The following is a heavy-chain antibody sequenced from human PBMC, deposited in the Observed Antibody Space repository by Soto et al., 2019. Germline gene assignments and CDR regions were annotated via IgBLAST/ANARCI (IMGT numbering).Heavy chain of an antibody. D-gene: IGHD4-17*01. CDR3: ARDGRADNYGDYIDY. J-gene: IGHJ4*02. V-gene: IGHV1-3*01. Sequence: QVQLVQSGAEVKKPGASVKVSCKASGYTFTSYAIHWVRQAPGQRLEWMVWINADNGNTKYSQKFQGRVTITRDTSATTAYMELSSLRSEDTAVYYCARDGRADNYGDYIDYWGQGTLVTVSS. CDR2: INADNGNT. CDR1: GYTFTSYA.